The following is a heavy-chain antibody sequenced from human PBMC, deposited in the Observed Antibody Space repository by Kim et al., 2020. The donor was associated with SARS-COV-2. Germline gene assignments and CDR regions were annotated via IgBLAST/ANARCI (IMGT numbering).Heavy chain of an antibody. J-gene: IGHJ3*02. CDR1: GGSISSSNW. CDR3: ARDHGITFGGVIVTDAFDI. CDR2: IYHSGST. D-gene: IGHD3-16*02. V-gene: IGHV4-4*02. Sequence: SETLSLTCAVSGGSISSSNWWSWVRQPPGKGLEWIGEIYHSGSTNYNPSLKSRVTISVDKSKNQFSLKLSSVTAADTAVYYCARDHGITFGGVIVTDAFDIWGQGTMVTVSS.